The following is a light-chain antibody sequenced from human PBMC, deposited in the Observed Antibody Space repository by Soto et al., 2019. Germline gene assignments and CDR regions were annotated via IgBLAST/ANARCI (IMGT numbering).Light chain of an antibody. V-gene: IGKV3-20*01. CDR3: QQFGSSPGFT. J-gene: IGKJ3*01. CDR2: GAS. CDR1: QSINSRY. Sequence: EIVLTQSPGILSLSPGERATLSCRASQSINSRYLAWYQQKPGQAPRLLIYGASSRATGIPDRFSGSGSGTDFTLIISSLEPEDFAVYYCQQFGSSPGFTFGPGTKVDIK.